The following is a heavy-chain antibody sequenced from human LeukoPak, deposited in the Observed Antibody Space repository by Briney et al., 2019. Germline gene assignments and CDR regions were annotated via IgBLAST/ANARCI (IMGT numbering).Heavy chain of an antibody. J-gene: IGHJ4*02. V-gene: IGHV3-21*01. CDR2: ISSSSSYI. D-gene: IGHD5-24*01. CDR3: ARGGDGYNSPFDY. CDR1: GFTFSSYT. Sequence: GGSLRLSCAVSGFTFSSYTMTWVRQAPGKGLEWVSSISSSSSYIYYGDSVKGRLTISRDNAKNSLYLQMNSLRVEDTAVYYCARGGDGYNSPFDYWGQGTPVTVSS.